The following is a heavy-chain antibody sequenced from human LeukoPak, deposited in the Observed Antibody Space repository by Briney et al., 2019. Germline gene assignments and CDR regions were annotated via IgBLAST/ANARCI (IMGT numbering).Heavy chain of an antibody. V-gene: IGHV4-59*01. CDR2: TYYSGST. J-gene: IGHJ5*02. Sequence: SETLSLTCTVSGGSISSYYWSWIRQPPGKGLEWIGYTYYSGSTNYNPSLKSRVTISVDTSKNQFSLKLSSVTAADTAVYYCARTVRGLWFDPWGQGTLVTVSS. CDR3: ARTVRGLWFDP. D-gene: IGHD3-10*01. CDR1: GGSISSYY.